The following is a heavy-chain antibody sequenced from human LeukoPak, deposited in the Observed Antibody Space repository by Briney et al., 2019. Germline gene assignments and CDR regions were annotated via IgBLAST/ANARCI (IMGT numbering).Heavy chain of an antibody. V-gene: IGHV3-30-3*01. D-gene: IGHD2-21*02. Sequence: GGSLGPPVPPLGFTFISHASNWARQAPGKGLDLVGVMIYDGSNKYDGEYTMRRLTITDDNSKNTLYGQMNSLRVEDTAVYYCARNPGRTLVVVTAVAYWGQGTLVTVS. CDR1: GFTFISHA. J-gene: IGHJ4*02. CDR2: MIYDGSNK. CDR3: ARNPGRTLVVVTAVAY.